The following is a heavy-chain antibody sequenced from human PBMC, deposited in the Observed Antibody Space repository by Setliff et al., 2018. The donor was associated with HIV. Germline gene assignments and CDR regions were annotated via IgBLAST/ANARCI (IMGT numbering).Heavy chain of an antibody. V-gene: IGHV4-39*07. J-gene: IGHJ4*02. CDR2: IYYSGST. CDR3: ARVSSSYYFLGAFDS. Sequence: SETLSLTCTVSGGSISTSSYYWGWIRQPPGKGLEWIGSIYYSGSTYYNPSLKSRVTISVDTSKNQFSLNLRSATAADTAVYYCARVSSSYYFLGAFDSWGQGALVTVSS. D-gene: IGHD6-13*01. CDR1: GGSISTSSYY.